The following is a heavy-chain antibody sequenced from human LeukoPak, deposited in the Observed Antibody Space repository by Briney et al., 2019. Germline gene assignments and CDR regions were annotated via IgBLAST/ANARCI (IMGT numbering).Heavy chain of an antibody. V-gene: IGHV3-7*01. CDR1: GFTFTNHW. J-gene: IGHJ4*02. CDR3: ARDGRGGHNDF. Sequence: HPGGSLRLSCVTSGFTFTNHWMSRVRQAPGKGLEWVANIREDGGHTNYVDSVKGRFTISRNNAKNSLFLQMYGLRVDGTAVYFCARDGRGGHNDFWGQGTLITVSS. D-gene: IGHD4-23*01. CDR2: IREDGGHT.